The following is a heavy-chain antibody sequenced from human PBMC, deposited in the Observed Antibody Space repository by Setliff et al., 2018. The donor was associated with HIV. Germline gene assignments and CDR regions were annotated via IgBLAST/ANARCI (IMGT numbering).Heavy chain of an antibody. CDR3: ARPAATWDFDY. J-gene: IGHJ4*02. V-gene: IGHV1-18*01. CDR2: IGAKNDNT. D-gene: IGHD2-2*01. Sequence: ASVKVSCKASGYTFTNYGITWVRQAPGHGLEWMVWIGAKNDNTNYARQFQGRVTMTTDTSTNTVYMELRSLTSDDTAVYYCARPAATWDFDYWGQGTLVTVSS. CDR1: GYTFTNYG.